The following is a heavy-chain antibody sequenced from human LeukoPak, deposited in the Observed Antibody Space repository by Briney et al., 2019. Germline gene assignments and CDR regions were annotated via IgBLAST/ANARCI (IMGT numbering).Heavy chain of an antibody. J-gene: IGHJ5*02. Sequence: SKTLSLTCTVSGGSISSYYWSWIRQPPGKGLEWIGYIYHSGSTKYNTALNSRVTISVDTSKNQFSLKLDSVTAADTAVYYCARHVYISGGPWFDPWGQGTLDTVSS. CDR2: IYHSGST. D-gene: IGHD6-19*01. V-gene: IGHV4-59*08. CDR1: GGSISSYY. CDR3: ARHVYISGGPWFDP.